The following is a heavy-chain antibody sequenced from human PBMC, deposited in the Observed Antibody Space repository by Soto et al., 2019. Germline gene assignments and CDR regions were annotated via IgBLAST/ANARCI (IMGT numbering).Heavy chain of an antibody. J-gene: IGHJ4*02. Sequence: GGSLRFSCTTFGFTLGGYATSWVRQAPGKGLEWVGFIRGKAYSGTTEYAASVRGKFTISRDDSKSIAYLQMNSLESEDTAVYYCARGRWTRELYPTYFDYWGQGTLVTVSS. V-gene: IGHV3-49*04. CDR1: GFTLGGYA. CDR3: ARGRWTRELYPTYFDY. D-gene: IGHD3-10*01. CDR2: IRGKAYSGTT.